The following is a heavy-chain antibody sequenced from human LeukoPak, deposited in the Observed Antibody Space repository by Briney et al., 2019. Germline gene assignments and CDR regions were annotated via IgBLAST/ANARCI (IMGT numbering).Heavy chain of an antibody. CDR3: VRNGREYELLNHFDH. J-gene: IGHJ4*02. CDR1: GFTFSSYA. CDR2: ISFDGNKK. Sequence: GGSLRLSCEASGFTFSSYAMYWVRQAPGKGLEWVAVISFDGNKKVYADSVKGRFTISRDDPKNTVYLQVNNQRVEDTAVYYSVRNGREYELLNHFDHWGQGTLVTVSS. V-gene: IGHV3-30-3*01. D-gene: IGHD2-15*01.